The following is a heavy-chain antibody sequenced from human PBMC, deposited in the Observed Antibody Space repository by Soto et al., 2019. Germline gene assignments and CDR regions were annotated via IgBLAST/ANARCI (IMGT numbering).Heavy chain of an antibody. V-gene: IGHV4-34*01. CDR3: AREMGYCSSTSCYWGNWFDP. Sequence: EQLQQWGAGLLKPSETLSLTCAVYGGSFSGYYWSWIRQPPGKGLEWIGEINHSGSTNYNPSLKSRVTISVDTSKNQFSLKLSSVTAADTAVYYCAREMGYCSSTSCYWGNWFDPWGQGTLVTVSS. J-gene: IGHJ5*02. CDR1: GGSFSGYY. D-gene: IGHD2-2*01. CDR2: INHSGST.